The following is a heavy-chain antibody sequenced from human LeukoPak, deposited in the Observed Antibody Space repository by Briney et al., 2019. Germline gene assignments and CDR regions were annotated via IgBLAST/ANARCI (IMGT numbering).Heavy chain of an antibody. D-gene: IGHD3-3*01. CDR3: ARGDRITIFGVVIDFDY. Sequence: GGSLRLSCAASGFTFSSYSMNWVRQAPGKGLEWVSSISSSSSYIYYADSVKGRFTISRDNAKNSLYLQMNSLRAEDTAVYYCARGDRITIFGVVIDFDYWGQGTLVTVSS. V-gene: IGHV3-21*01. CDR2: ISSSSSYI. J-gene: IGHJ4*02. CDR1: GFTFSSYS.